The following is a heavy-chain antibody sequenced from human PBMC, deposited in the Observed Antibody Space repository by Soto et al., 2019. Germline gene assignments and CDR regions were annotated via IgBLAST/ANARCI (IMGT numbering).Heavy chain of an antibody. Sequence: SETLSLTCTVSGGSISSYYWSWIRQPPGKGLEWIGYFFYSGSTNYNPSLKSRVTISVDTSKNQFSLKLSSVTAADTAVYYCARGRRYFDWLLTNWFDPWGQGTLVTVSS. V-gene: IGHV4-59*12. J-gene: IGHJ5*02. D-gene: IGHD3-9*01. CDR1: GGSISSYY. CDR3: ARGRRYFDWLLTNWFDP. CDR2: FFYSGST.